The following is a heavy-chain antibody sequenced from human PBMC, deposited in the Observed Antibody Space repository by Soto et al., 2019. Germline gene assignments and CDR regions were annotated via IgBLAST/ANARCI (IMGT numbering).Heavy chain of an antibody. D-gene: IGHD2-2*01. Sequence: SETLSLTCKVSGDSVSSGRDFWSWIRQHPGMALEWIGYISYSGTTYYTPSLRSRVSISIDTSQNLFSFRLDSVPAAGTAVYYCAGGCVGQYQLDRKPYYYCSMDVWGQATTVT. V-gene: IGHV4-31*03. J-gene: IGHJ6*02. CDR2: ISYSGTT. CDR1: GDSVSSGRDF. CDR3: AGGCVGQYQLDRKPYYYCSMDV.